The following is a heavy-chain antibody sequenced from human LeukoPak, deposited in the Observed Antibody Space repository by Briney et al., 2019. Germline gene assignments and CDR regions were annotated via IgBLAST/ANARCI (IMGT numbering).Heavy chain of an antibody. J-gene: IGHJ4*02. CDR3: AGLTHRHYDTTGYYRDY. D-gene: IGHD3-22*01. V-gene: IGHV4-59*08. CDR2: VYYSGTT. Sequence: PSETLSLTCTVSSGSISSYYWSWIRQPPGKGLEWIGYVYYSGTTYYNPSLKSRVTISVDMSKNQFSLKLNSVTAADTAVYYCAGLTHRHYDTTGYYRDYWGQGTLVTVSS. CDR1: SGSISSYY.